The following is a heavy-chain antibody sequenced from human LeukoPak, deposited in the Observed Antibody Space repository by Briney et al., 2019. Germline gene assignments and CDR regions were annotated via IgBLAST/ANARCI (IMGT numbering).Heavy chain of an antibody. V-gene: IGHV4-38-2*02. D-gene: IGHD3-10*01. CDR3: ASVRRGFGESSKYYSYYYMDV. J-gene: IGHJ6*03. CDR1: GYSISSGYY. CDR2: IYHSGST. Sequence: KPSETLSLTCTVSGYSISSGYYWGWIRQPPGKGLEWIGSIYHSGSTYYNPSLKSRVTISVDTSKNQFSLKLSSVTAADTAVYYCASVRRGFGESSKYYSYYYMDVWGNGTTVPIS.